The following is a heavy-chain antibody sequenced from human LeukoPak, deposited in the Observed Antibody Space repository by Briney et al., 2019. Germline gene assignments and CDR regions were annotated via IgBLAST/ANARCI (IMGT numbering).Heavy chain of an antibody. J-gene: IGHJ4*02. V-gene: IGHV3-30-3*01. CDR2: ISYDGSNK. Sequence: SGRSLRLSCAASGFTFSSYAMHWVRQAPGKGLEWVAVISYDGSNKYYADSVKGRFTISRDNSKNTLYLQMNSLRAEDTAVYYCARDPDSRNYLDYWGQGTLVTVSS. D-gene: IGHD3-3*01. CDR1: GFTFSSYA. CDR3: ARDPDSRNYLDY.